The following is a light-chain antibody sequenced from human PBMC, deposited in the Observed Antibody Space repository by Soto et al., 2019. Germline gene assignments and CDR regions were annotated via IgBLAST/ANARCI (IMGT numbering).Light chain of an antibody. CDR3: QQLNSYVFA. Sequence: DIQLTQSPSFLSASAGDRVTITCRASQDVSRYLAWYQQKPGKAPNLLIYAASTLRSGVPSRFSGSGSETEFALTISSLQPEDFATYYCQQLNSYVFAFGPGTKVISN. CDR1: QDVSRY. V-gene: IGKV1-9*01. J-gene: IGKJ3*01. CDR2: AAS.